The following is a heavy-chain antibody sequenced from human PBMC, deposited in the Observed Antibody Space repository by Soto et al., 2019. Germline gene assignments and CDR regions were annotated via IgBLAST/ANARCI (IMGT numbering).Heavy chain of an antibody. CDR2: IYPGDSDT. Sequence: GESLKISCKGSGYSFTSYWIGWVRQMPGKGLEWMGIIYPGDSDTRYSPSFQGQVTISADKSISTAHLQWSSLKASDTAMYYCARSWFGELIAPNWFDPWGQGTLVTVSS. V-gene: IGHV5-51*01. CDR1: GYSFTSYW. CDR3: ARSWFGELIAPNWFDP. J-gene: IGHJ5*02. D-gene: IGHD3-10*01.